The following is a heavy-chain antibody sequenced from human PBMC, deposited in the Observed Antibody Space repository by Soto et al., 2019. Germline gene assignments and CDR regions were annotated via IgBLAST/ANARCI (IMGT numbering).Heavy chain of an antibody. D-gene: IGHD6-6*01. J-gene: IGHJ5*02. CDR2: INAGNGNT. V-gene: IGHV1-3*01. Sequence: ASVKVSCKASGYTVTSYAMHWVRQAPGQRLEWMGWINAGNGNTKYSQKFQGRVTITRDTSASTAYMELSSLRSEDTAVYYCAREALEYSSSSDWFDPWGQGTLVTVSS. CDR1: GYTVTSYA. CDR3: AREALEYSSSSDWFDP.